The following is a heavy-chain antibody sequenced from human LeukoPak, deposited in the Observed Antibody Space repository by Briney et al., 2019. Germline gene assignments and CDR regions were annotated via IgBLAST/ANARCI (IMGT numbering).Heavy chain of an antibody. Sequence: GGSLRLSCEVSGFSVGNNYMSWVRQAPGKGLEWVSVMSDDGSTHYADSVKGRFIVSRDNSKNTFYLQMNSVRVEDTAVYYCARDGGRSGCAHWGQGAVATVSS. J-gene: IGHJ4*02. CDR1: GFSVGNNY. CDR2: MSDDGST. V-gene: IGHV3-53*01. D-gene: IGHD3-3*01. CDR3: ARDGGRSGCAH.